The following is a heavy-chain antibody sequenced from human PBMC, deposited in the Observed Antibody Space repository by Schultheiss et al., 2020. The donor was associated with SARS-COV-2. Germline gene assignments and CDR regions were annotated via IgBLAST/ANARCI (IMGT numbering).Heavy chain of an antibody. Sequence: GGSLRLSCAASGFTVSSNYMSWVRQAPGKGLEWVSAITGGGGATYIADSMKGRLTVSRDNSKNTLYLQMNSLRAEDTAVYYCAKGSEFLVLKHWFDSWGQGTLVTVSS. CDR2: ITGGGGAT. CDR1: GFTVSSNY. V-gene: IGHV3-53*01. J-gene: IGHJ5*01. CDR3: AKGSEFLVLKHWFDS. D-gene: IGHD2-8*01.